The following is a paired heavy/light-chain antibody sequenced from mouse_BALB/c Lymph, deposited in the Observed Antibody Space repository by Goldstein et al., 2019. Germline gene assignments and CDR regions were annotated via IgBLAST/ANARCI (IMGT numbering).Light chain of an antibody. CDR1: QNVGTA. CDR3: QQYSSYPYT. V-gene: IGKV6-13*01. CDR2: SAS. J-gene: IGKJ2*01. Sequence: DIVMTQSQKFMSTSVGDRVSITCKASQNVGTAVAWYQQKPGQSPKLLIYSASNRYTGVPDRFTGSGSGTDFTLTISNMQSEDLADYFCQQYSSYPYTFGGGTKLEIK.
Heavy chain of an antibody. V-gene: IGHV5-17*02. Sequence: DVQLVESGGGLVQPGGSRKLSCAASGFTFSSFGMHWVRQAPEKGLEWVAYISSGSSTIYYADTVKGRFTISRDNPKNTLFLQMTSLRSEDTAMYYCARSGYDGYYYWYFDVWGAGTTVTVSS. CDR3: ARSGYDGYYYWYFDV. D-gene: IGHD2-3*01. CDR2: ISSGSSTI. CDR1: GFTFSSFG. J-gene: IGHJ1*01.